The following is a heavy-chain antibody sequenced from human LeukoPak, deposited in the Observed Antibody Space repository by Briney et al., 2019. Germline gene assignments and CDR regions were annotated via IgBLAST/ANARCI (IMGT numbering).Heavy chain of an antibody. D-gene: IGHD5-24*01. CDR3: ARPLETLNKIEEDGYKWGGFDI. Sequence: PGGSLRLSCAASGFTFSSYWMHWVRQAPGKGLVWVSRINSDGSSTSYADSVKGRFTISRDNAKNTLYLQMNSLRAEDTAVEYWARPLETLNKIEEDGYKWGGFDIWGQGTMVTVSS. J-gene: IGHJ3*02. CDR1: GFTFSSYW. V-gene: IGHV3-74*01. CDR2: INSDGSST.